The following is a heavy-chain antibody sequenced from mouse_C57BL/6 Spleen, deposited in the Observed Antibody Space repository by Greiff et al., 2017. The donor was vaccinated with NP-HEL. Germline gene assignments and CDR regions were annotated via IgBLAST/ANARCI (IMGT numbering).Heavy chain of an antibody. CDR2: ISSGGSYT. Sequence: DVKLVESGGDLVKPGGSLKLSCAASGFTFSSYGMSWVRQTPDKRLEWVATISSGGSYTYYPDSVKGRFTISRDNAKNNLYLQMSRLKSEDTAMYYCAGHEYGSSLYYAMDYWGQGTSVTVSS. J-gene: IGHJ4*01. CDR3: AGHEYGSSLYYAMDY. V-gene: IGHV5-6*02. D-gene: IGHD1-1*01. CDR1: GFTFSSYG.